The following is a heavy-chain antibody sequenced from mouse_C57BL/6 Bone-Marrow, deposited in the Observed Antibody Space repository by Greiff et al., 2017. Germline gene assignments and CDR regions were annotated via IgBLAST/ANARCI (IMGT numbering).Heavy chain of an antibody. Sequence: QVQLKQPGAELVKPGASVKLSCKASGYTFTSYWLQWVKQRPGQGLEWIGEIDPSDSYTNYNQKFKGKATLTVDTSSSTACMQLSSLTSEASAVYYGARGEELTGNFDYGGQGTTLTVSS. CDR2: IDPSDSYT. D-gene: IGHD4-1*01. CDR1: GYTFTSYW. J-gene: IGHJ2*01. CDR3: ARGEELTGNFDY. V-gene: IGHV1-50*01.